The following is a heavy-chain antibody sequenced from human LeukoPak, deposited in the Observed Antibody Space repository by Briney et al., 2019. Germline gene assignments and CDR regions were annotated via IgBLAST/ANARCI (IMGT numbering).Heavy chain of an antibody. CDR3: AKDLRGTYSKGDGFDI. CDR1: GFTFNNYA. V-gene: IGHV3-23*01. J-gene: IGHJ3*02. CDR2: ISGSGSST. D-gene: IGHD2-15*01. Sequence: GGSLRLSCAASGFTFNNYAMSWVRQAPGKGLEWVSSISGSGSSTYYADSVKGRFTISGDNSKNTLYLQMNSLRAEDTAVYYCAKDLRGTYSKGDGFDIWGQGTMVTVSS.